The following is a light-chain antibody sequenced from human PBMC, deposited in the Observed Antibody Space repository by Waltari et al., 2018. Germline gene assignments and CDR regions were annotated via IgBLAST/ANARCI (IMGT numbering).Light chain of an antibody. CDR1: QSVSSSY. CDR3: QQYGSSPKT. J-gene: IGKJ1*01. Sequence: EIVLTKSPGTLSLSPGERATLSCRASQSVSSSYLAWDQQKPGQAPRLLIYGASSRATGIADRFSGGGSGTDFTLTISRLEPEDFAVYYCQQYGSSPKTFGQGTKVEIK. CDR2: GAS. V-gene: IGKV3-20*01.